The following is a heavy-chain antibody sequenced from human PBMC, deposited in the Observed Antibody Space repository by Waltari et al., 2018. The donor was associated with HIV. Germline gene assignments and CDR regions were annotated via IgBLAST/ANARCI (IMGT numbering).Heavy chain of an antibody. CDR3: ARENMMTYYDALDI. CDR2: ISSDGSTT. Sequence: EVQLVESGGGLVQPGGSLRLSCAASGFTFRSYWMHWVRQAPGKGLVWVSGISSDGSTTNYADSVKGRLTISRDNAKNTLYLQMNSLRADDTAVYYCARENMMTYYDALDIWGQGTMVTVSS. J-gene: IGHJ3*02. CDR1: GFTFRSYW. D-gene: IGHD3-10*01. V-gene: IGHV3-74*01.